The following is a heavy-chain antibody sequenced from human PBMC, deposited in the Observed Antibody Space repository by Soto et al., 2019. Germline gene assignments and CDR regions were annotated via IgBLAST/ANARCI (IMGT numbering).Heavy chain of an antibody. CDR1: GFTFSSYA. CDR3: AKGSGYDILTGYPPGYYYYYGMDV. J-gene: IGHJ6*02. Sequence: PGGSLRLSCAASGFTFSSYAMSWVRQAPGKGLEWVSAISGSGGSTYYADSVKGRFTISRDNSKNTLYLQMNSLRAEDTAVYYCAKGSGYDILTGYPPGYYYYYGMDVWGQGTTVTVYS. CDR2: ISGSGGST. D-gene: IGHD3-9*01. V-gene: IGHV3-23*01.